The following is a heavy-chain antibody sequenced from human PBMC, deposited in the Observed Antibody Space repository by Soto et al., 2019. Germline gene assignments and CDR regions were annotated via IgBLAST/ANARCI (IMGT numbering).Heavy chain of an antibody. D-gene: IGHD2-2*02. J-gene: IGHJ5*02. CDR1: GGSISSYY. CDR3: AREVPAAITWFDP. V-gene: IGHV4-59*01. Sequence: PSETLSLTCTVSGGSISSYYWSWIRQPPGKGLEWIGYIYYSGSTNYNPSLKSRVTISVDTSKNQFSLKLSSVTAADTAVYYCAREVPAAITWFDPWRQGTLVTVSS. CDR2: IYYSGST.